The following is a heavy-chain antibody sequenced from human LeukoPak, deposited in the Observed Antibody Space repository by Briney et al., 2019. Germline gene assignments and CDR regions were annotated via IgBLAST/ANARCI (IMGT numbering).Heavy chain of an antibody. CDR1: GYTFTGYY. CDR3: VPSSKRIQYYFDY. Sequence: ASVKVSCRASGYTFTGYYMHWVRQAPGQGLEWMGWINPDSGGTDYPQKFQGRVTMTRDTSISAAYMELSRLRYDDTAVYYCVPSSKRIQYYFDYWGQGTLVTVSS. J-gene: IGHJ4*02. D-gene: IGHD6-13*01. CDR2: INPDSGGT. V-gene: IGHV1-2*02.